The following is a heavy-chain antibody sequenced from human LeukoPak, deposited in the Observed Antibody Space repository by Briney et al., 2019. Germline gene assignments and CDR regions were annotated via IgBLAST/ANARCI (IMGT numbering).Heavy chain of an antibody. CDR1: GYSISSGYY. D-gene: IGHD3-3*01. CDR3: ARTITIFGVAGKIDY. J-gene: IGHJ4*02. V-gene: IGHV4-38-2*02. Sequence: SETLSLTCTVSGYSISSGYYWGWIRQPPGKGLEWIGSIFHSGSTYYNPSLKSRVTISVDTSKNQFSLKLSSVTAADTAVYYCARTITIFGVAGKIDYWGQGTLVTVSS. CDR2: IFHSGST.